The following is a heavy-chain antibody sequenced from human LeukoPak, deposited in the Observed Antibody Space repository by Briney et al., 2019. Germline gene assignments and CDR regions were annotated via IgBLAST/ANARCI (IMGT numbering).Heavy chain of an antibody. CDR1: GDSVSSNSAA. D-gene: IGHD6-19*01. V-gene: IGHV6-1*01. J-gene: IGHJ6*02. CDR2: TYYRSEWYN. Sequence: SQTLSLTCAISGDSVSSNSAAWNWIRQSPSRGLEWLGRTYYRSEWYNDYAVSVKSRISINPDTSKNQISLQLNSVTPEDTAVYYCARARVRLAVAGNGYYYGMDVWGQGTTVTVSS. CDR3: ARARVRLAVAGNGYYYGMDV.